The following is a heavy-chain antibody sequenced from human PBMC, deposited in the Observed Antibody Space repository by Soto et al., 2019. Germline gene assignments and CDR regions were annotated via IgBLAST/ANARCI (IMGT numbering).Heavy chain of an antibody. J-gene: IGHJ4*02. CDR3: ARNMAY. V-gene: IGHV4-4*09. Sequence: QVQLQESGPGLVKPSETLSITCTVSGGSISDYYWSWIRQPPGKGLEWIGYMYDSGSTRYNPSLNSRVTISVDTSKNQFSLNLRSVTAADTAVYYCARNMAYWGQGTLVTVSS. D-gene: IGHD3-10*01. CDR1: GGSISDYY. CDR2: MYDSGST.